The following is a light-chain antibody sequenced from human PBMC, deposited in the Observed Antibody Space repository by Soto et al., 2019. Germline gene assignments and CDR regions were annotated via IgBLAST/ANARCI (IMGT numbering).Light chain of an antibody. V-gene: IGKV1-12*01. J-gene: IGKJ4*01. CDR1: QDIDNY. Sequence: DIQMTQSPSSLSASVGDRVTITCRASQDIDNYLAWFQQKPGKAPKLMIYAASSLQSGVPSRFSGSGSGTDCTLTISSLQPEDFATYYCQQANSFPLTLGGGTKVDIK. CDR2: AAS. CDR3: QQANSFPLT.